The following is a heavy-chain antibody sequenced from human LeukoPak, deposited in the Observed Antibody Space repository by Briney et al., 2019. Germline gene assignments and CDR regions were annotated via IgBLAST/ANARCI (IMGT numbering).Heavy chain of an antibody. J-gene: IGHJ4*02. D-gene: IGHD4-17*01. CDR3: ARDRDYGDYYFDY. Sequence: ASVKVSCKASGYTFTSYDINWVRQATGQGLEWMGWMNPNSGNTGYAQKFQGRVTMTRNTSISTAYMELRSLRSDDTAVYYCARDRDYGDYYFDYWGQGTLVTVSS. CDR1: GYTFTSYD. V-gene: IGHV1-8*01. CDR2: MNPNSGNT.